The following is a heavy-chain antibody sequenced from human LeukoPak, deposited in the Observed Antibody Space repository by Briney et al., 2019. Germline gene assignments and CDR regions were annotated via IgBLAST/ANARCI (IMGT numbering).Heavy chain of an antibody. J-gene: IGHJ4*02. CDR1: GFTFSSYE. CDR3: ARSQGYYDSSGYYIR. D-gene: IGHD3-22*01. CDR2: ISSSGSTI. Sequence: GGSLRLSCAASGFTFSSYEMNCVRQAPGKGLEWVSYISSSGSTIYYADSVKGRFTISRDNAKNSLYLQMNSLRAEDTAVYYCARSQGYYDSSGYYIRWGQGTLVTVSS. V-gene: IGHV3-48*03.